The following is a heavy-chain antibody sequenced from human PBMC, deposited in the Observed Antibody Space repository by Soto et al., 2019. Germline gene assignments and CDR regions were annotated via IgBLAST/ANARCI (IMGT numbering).Heavy chain of an antibody. CDR3: ARGRYSSSWYKHYYSYGMDV. D-gene: IGHD6-13*01. J-gene: IGHJ6*02. V-gene: IGHV1-8*01. CDR2: MNPNSGNT. Sequence: ASVKVSCKASGYTFTSYGINWVRQATGQGLEWMGWMNPNSGNTGYAQKFQGRVTMTRNTSISTAYMELSSLRSEDTAVYYCARGRYSSSWYKHYYSYGMDVWGQGTTVTVSS. CDR1: GYTFTSYG.